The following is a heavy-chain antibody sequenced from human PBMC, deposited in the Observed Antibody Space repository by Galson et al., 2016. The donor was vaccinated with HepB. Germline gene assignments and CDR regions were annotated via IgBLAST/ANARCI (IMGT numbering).Heavy chain of an antibody. D-gene: IGHD5-24*01. CDR1: GFTFSDYY. CDR3: VRGEKVNHYNYQGYYYHGLDV. Sequence: SLRLSCAASGFTFSDYYMTWIRQAPGKGLEWVSYITHSGHNIYSADSVKGRFTVSRDNAKNSLYLQMIRLRAEDTAVYYCVRGEKVNHYNYQGYYYHGLDVWGQGTTVTVSS. CDR2: ITHSGHNI. J-gene: IGHJ6*02. V-gene: IGHV3-11*01.